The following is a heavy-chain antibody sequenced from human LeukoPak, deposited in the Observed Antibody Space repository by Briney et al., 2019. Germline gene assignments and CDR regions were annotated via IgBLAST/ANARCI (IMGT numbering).Heavy chain of an antibody. J-gene: IGHJ4*02. CDR2: INPNDDGRS. CDR1: GFTFSNYD. CDR3: ARSGVATCHY. V-gene: IGHV3-23*01. D-gene: IGHD2-15*01. Sequence: GGSLRLSCQASGFTFSNYDMSWIRQAPGKGLEWVSSINPNDDGRSFFANFVEGRSTISRDDSRSAVYLQMNNLRAEDTAVYYCARSGVATCHYWGQGILVTVSS.